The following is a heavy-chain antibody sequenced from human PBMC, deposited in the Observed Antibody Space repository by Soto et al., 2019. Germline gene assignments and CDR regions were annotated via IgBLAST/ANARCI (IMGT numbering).Heavy chain of an antibody. J-gene: IGHJ6*02. CDR2: IYYSGST. CDR3: ARALIQLWPHYYYGMDV. CDR1: GGSISSGDYY. D-gene: IGHD5-18*01. V-gene: IGHV4-30-4*01. Sequence: SETLSLTCTVSGGSISSGDYYWSWIRQPPGKGLEWIGYIYYSGSTYYNPSLKSRVTISVDTSKNQFSLKLSSVTAADTAVYYCARALIQLWPHYYYGMDVWGQGTTVTVSS.